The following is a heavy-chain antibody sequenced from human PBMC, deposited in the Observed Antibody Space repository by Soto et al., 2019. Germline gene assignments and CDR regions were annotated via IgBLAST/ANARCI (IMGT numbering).Heavy chain of an antibody. J-gene: IGHJ4*02. CDR1: GFTFSSYG. CDR2: ISYDGSNK. V-gene: IGHV3-30*18. D-gene: IGHD6-25*01. CDR3: AKDIGSSGCYWSATLGS. Sequence: QVQLVESGGGVVQPGRSLRLSCAASGFTFSSYGMHWVRQAPGKGLEWVAVISYDGSNKYYADSVKGRFTISRDNSKNTLYLQMYSLRAEDTGVCYCAKDIGSSGCYWSATLGSWGQGSLVTGSS.